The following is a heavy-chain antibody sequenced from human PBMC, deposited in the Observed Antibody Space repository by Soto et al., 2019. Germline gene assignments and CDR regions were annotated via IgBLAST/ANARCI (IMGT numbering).Heavy chain of an antibody. Sequence: SETLSLTCPVSCGSVSNSNYYWGWIRQSPGKGLEWIGSVYYRGRSYSKSSVKSRITISVDTSKNQFSLKLSSVTAADTAVYYCAREGRVDVWGQGTTVNVSS. CDR3: AREGRVDV. V-gene: IGHV4-39*07. CDR1: CGSVSNSNYY. CDR2: VYYRGRS. J-gene: IGHJ6*02.